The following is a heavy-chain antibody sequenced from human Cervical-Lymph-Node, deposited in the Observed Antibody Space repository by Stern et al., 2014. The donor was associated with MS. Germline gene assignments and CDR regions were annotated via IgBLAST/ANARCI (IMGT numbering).Heavy chain of an antibody. Sequence: EVQLLESGGGLVQPGGSLRLSCAASGFTFSSYAMSWVRQAPGKGLEWVSAISGSGGSTYYADSVKGRFTISRDNSKNTVLLQMNGLRPEDTAVYFCARDRGLTHYFYGMDVWGQGTTVTVSS. CDR2: ISGSGGST. D-gene: IGHD3-10*01. CDR1: GFTFSSYA. CDR3: ARDRGLTHYFYGMDV. J-gene: IGHJ6*02. V-gene: IGHV3-23*01.